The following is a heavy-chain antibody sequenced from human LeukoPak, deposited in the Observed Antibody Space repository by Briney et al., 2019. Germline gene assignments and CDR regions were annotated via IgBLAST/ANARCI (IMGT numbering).Heavy chain of an antibody. CDR3: TRDSALLGVAFDL. Sequence: GGSLRLSCSASGFPLNTYAMRWVRQAPGKGLEYVAGISSNGDNTDFADSAKGRFTISRDNSESTLFLQMNSLRAEDTAVYFCTRDSALLGVAFDLWGQGTVVTVSS. J-gene: IGHJ3*01. D-gene: IGHD2-15*01. V-gene: IGHV3-64D*06. CDR1: GFPLNTYA. CDR2: ISSNGDNT.